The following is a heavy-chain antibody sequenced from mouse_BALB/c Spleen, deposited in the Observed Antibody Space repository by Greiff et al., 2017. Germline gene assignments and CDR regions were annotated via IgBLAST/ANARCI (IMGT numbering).Heavy chain of an antibody. CDR3: ARGDYGSGLFYAMDD. Sequence: VQLKESGPELVKPGASMKISCKASGYSFTGYTMNWVKQSHGKNLEWIGLINPYNGGTSYNQKFKGKATLTVDKSSSTAYMELLSLTSEDSAVYYCARGDYGSGLFYAMDDWGQGTSVTVSS. CDR2: INPYNGGT. J-gene: IGHJ4*01. D-gene: IGHD1-1*01. V-gene: IGHV1-18*01. CDR1: GYSFTGYT.